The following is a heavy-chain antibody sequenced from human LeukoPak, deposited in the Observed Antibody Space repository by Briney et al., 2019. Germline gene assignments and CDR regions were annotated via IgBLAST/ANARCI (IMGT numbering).Heavy chain of an antibody. CDR3: ASYWRTKYYFDY. D-gene: IGHD3-3*01. J-gene: IGHJ4*02. CDR1: GGSISSHY. V-gene: IGHV4-59*11. CDR2: IYYSGST. Sequence: SETLSLTCTVTGGSISSHYWSWIRQPPGKGLEWIGYIYYSGSTNYNPSLKSRVTISVDTSKNQFSLKLSSVTAADTAVYYCASYWRTKYYFDYWGQGTLVTVSS.